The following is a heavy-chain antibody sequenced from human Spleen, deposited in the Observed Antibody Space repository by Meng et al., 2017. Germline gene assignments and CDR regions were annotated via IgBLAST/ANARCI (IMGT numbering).Heavy chain of an antibody. D-gene: IGHD2-15*01. V-gene: IGHV3-66*02. CDR2: IYSGGST. CDR3: ARVVRDYSYFYYGMDV. J-gene: IGHJ6*02. CDR1: GFTVSSNY. Sequence: GESLKISCAASGFTVSSNYMSWVRQAPGKGLEWVSVIYSGGSTYYADSVKGRFTISRDNSKNTLYLQMNSLRAEDTAVYYCARVVRDYSYFYYGMDVWGQGTTVTVSS.